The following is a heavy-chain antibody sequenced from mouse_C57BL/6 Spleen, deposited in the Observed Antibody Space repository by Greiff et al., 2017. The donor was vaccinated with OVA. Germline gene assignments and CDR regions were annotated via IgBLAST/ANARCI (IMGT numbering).Heavy chain of an antibody. J-gene: IGHJ3*01. CDR1: GYTFTDYK. V-gene: IGHV1-18*01. Sequence: EVQLQQSGPELVKPGASVKIPCKASGYTFTDYKMDWVKQSHGKSLEWIGDINPNNGGTIYNQKFKGKATLTVDKSSSTAYMELRSLTSEDTAVYYCARGRYYYGSSYPFAYWGQGTLVTVSA. CDR3: ARGRYYYGSSYPFAY. CDR2: INPNNGGT. D-gene: IGHD1-1*01.